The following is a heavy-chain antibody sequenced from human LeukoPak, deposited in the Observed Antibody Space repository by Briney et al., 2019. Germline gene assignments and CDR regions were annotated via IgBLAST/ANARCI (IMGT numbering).Heavy chain of an antibody. CDR3: ARIYCSSTSCYPPDY. V-gene: IGHV1-18*01. CDR1: GYTFTSYG. Sequence: GASVKVSCKASGYTFTSYGISWVRQAPGQGLEWMGWISAYNGNTNYAQKLQGRATMTTDTSTSTAYMELRSLRSDDTAVYYCARIYCSSTSCYPPDYWGQGTLVTVSS. D-gene: IGHD2-2*01. J-gene: IGHJ4*02. CDR2: ISAYNGNT.